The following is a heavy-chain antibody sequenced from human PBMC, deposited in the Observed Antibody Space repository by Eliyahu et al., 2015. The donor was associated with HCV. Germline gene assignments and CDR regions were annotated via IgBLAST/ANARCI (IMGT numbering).Heavy chain of an antibody. J-gene: IGHJ5*02. CDR2: IHYSGRX. V-gene: IGHV4-59*01. Sequence: QVQLQESGPGLVKPSXTLSLTCXVSXGSIXTYYWSWIRQPPGKGLXWIGXIHYSGRXNYNPSLKSRVTISLDTSKNQFSLSLTSVTAADTAIYYCASGGGGIAVTGTGGWFDPWGQGTLVTVSS. D-gene: IGHD6-19*01. CDR1: XGSIXTYY. CDR3: ASGGGGIAVTGTGGWFDP.